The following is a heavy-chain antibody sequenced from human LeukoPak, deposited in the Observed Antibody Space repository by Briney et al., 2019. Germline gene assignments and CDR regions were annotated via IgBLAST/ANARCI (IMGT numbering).Heavy chain of an antibody. D-gene: IGHD6-13*01. CDR3: ARDRYSSSWFLPDY. CDR2: IYYSGSA. Sequence: SETLSLTCTVSGGSISSSSYYWGWIRQPPGKGLEWIGSIYYSGSAYYNPSLKSRVTISVDTSKNQFSLKLSSVTAADTAVYYCARDRYSSSWFLPDYWGQGTLVTVSS. CDR1: GGSISSSSYY. J-gene: IGHJ4*02. V-gene: IGHV4-39*07.